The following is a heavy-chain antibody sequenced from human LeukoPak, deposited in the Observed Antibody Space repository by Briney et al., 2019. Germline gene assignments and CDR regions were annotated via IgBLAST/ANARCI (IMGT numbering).Heavy chain of an antibody. Sequence: SETLSLTCTVSGGSISSGSYYWSWIRQPAGKGLEWIGRIYTSGSTNYNPSLKSRVTISVDTSKNQFSLKLSSVTAADTAVYYCARGMIAPFDPIRNRFDPWGQGTLVTVSS. CDR3: ARGMIAPFDPIRNRFDP. CDR1: GGSISSGSYY. V-gene: IGHV4-61*02. CDR2: IYTSGST. J-gene: IGHJ5*02. D-gene: IGHD3-22*01.